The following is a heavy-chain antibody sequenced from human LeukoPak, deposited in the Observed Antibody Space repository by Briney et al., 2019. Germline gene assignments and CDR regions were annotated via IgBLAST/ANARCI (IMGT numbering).Heavy chain of an antibody. J-gene: IGHJ5*02. CDR3: ARRRYCSSTSCPVRPASNWFDP. Sequence: ASVKVSCKASGYTFTSYNINWVRQATGQGLEWMGWMNPNSGNTGYAQKFQGRVTMTRNTSISTAYMELSSLRSEDTAVYYCARRRYCSSTSCPVRPASNWFDPWGQGTLVTVSS. CDR2: MNPNSGNT. V-gene: IGHV1-8*01. CDR1: GYTFTSYN. D-gene: IGHD2-2*01.